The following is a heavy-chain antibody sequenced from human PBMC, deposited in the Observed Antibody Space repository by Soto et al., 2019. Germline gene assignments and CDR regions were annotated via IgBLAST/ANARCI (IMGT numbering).Heavy chain of an antibody. Sequence: GGSLRLSCAASGFTFTSYAMSWVRQAPGKGLEWVSTISGSGVDTYYADSVKGRFTISRDNSKNTLYLQLNSLRAEDTAVYSCGKDSNLYYDSTGYYGAFEYWGQGTLVTVSS. CDR1: GFTFTSYA. CDR2: ISGSGVDT. J-gene: IGHJ4*02. D-gene: IGHD3-22*01. V-gene: IGHV3-23*01. CDR3: GKDSNLYYDSTGYYGAFEY.